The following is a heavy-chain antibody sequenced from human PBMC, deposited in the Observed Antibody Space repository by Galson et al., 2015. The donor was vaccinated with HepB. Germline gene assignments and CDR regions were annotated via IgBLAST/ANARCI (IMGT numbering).Heavy chain of an antibody. V-gene: IGHV3-23*01. D-gene: IGHD1-26*01. CDR3: AKVKERGVGATTGPLDY. CDR1: GFTFSSYA. J-gene: IGHJ4*02. Sequence: SLRLSCAASGFTFSSYAMSWVRQAPGKGLEWVSAISGSGGSTYYADSVKGRFTISRDNSKNTLYLQMNSLRAEDTAVYYCAKVKERGVGATTGPLDYWGQGTLVTVSS. CDR2: ISGSGGST.